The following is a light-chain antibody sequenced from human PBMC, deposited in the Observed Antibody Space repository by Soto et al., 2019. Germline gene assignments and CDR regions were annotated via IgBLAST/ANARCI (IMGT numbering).Light chain of an antibody. Sequence: DIQMTQSPSTLSASVGDRVTITCRASQSISSWLAWYQQKPGTAPKLLIYKASTLESGVPSRFSGIGSGTEFTLSVSSLQPDDFAVYYCQQYGNFPYTFGQGTKLEIK. CDR2: KAS. CDR3: QQYGNFPYT. V-gene: IGKV1-5*03. CDR1: QSISSW. J-gene: IGKJ2*01.